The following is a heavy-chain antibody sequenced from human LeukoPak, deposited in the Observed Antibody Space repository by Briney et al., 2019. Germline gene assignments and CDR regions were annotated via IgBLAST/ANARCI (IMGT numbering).Heavy chain of an antibody. D-gene: IGHD3-9*01. CDR2: INPNSGGT. CDR1: GYTFTGYY. Sequence: ASVKVSCKASGYTFTGYYMHWVRQAPGQGLEWMGWINPNSGGTNYAQKFQGRVTTTRDTSISTAYMELSRLRSDDTAVYYCARDLSYVLRYFDCWGQGTLVTVSS. CDR3: ARDLSYVLRYFDC. J-gene: IGHJ4*02. V-gene: IGHV1-2*02.